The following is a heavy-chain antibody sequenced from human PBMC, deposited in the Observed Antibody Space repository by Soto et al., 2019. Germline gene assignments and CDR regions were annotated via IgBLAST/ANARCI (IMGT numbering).Heavy chain of an antibody. V-gene: IGHV4-59*01. CDR2: IYYSGST. Sequence: PTDTLSLTCTVSGDSISPYYRSCLRQPPGKGLEWIGYIYYSGSTSYNPSLKSRVTISVDTSKNQFSLKVNSVTAADTAVYYCARDREAVAGVYYYNGLDVWGQGTTVT. J-gene: IGHJ6*02. CDR1: GDSISPYY. D-gene: IGHD6-19*01. CDR3: ARDREAVAGVYYYNGLDV.